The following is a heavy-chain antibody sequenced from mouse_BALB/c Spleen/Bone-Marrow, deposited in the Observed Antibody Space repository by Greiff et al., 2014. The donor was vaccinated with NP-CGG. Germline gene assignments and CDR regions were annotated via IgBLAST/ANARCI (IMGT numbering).Heavy chain of an antibody. Sequence: VQLQQSGAELVKPGASVKLSCTASGFNIKDTYMHWVKQRPEQGLEWIGRIDPANGNTKYDPKFQGKATITADTSSNTAYLQLSSLTSEDAAVDYCATMITDGYFGVWGAGTTVTVSS. D-gene: IGHD2-4*01. J-gene: IGHJ1*01. V-gene: IGHV14-3*02. CDR1: GFNIKDTY. CDR2: IDPANGNT. CDR3: ATMITDGYFGV.